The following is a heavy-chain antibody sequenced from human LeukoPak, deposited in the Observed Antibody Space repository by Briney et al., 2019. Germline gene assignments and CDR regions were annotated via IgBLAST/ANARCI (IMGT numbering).Heavy chain of an antibody. Sequence: SETLSLTCTVSGGSISSYYWSWIRQPAGKGLEWIGRTYTSGSTNYNPSLKSRVTMSVDTSKNQFSLKLSSVTAADTAVYYCAGEYYYDSSGYYRWGQGTLVTVSS. CDR2: TYTSGST. J-gene: IGHJ4*02. V-gene: IGHV4-4*07. D-gene: IGHD3-22*01. CDR1: GGSISSYY. CDR3: AGEYYYDSSGYYR.